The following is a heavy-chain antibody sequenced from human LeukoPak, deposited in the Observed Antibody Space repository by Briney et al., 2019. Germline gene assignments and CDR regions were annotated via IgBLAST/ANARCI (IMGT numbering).Heavy chain of an antibody. CDR1: GGSISNSGYY. J-gene: IGHJ4*02. CDR3: ARHGLQRFDF. CDR2: VYYSGDT. Sequence: SETLSLTCPVSGGSISNSGYYWGWVLQPQWKGLEWIGSVYYSGDTYNNPSLQSRLTVSIDTSKNQFSLQLSSVTAADTAVHFCARHGLQRFDFWGPGILVIVSS. V-gene: IGHV4-39*01. D-gene: IGHD2-2*01.